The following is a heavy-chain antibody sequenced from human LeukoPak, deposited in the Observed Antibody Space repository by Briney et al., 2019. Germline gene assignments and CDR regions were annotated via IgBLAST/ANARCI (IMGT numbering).Heavy chain of an antibody. CDR2: FDPEDGET. V-gene: IGHV1-24*01. Sequence: ASVTVSCKLSGHTLTELSMDWVRHAPGKGLEWMGGFDPEDGETIYAQTFQGRVTITEDTSTDTAYMELSSLRSEDTAVYYCATVLIGTGARITVVRGVIITGDWFDPWGQGTLVTVSS. D-gene: IGHD3-10*01. J-gene: IGHJ5*02. CDR1: GHTLTELS. CDR3: ATVLIGTGARITVVRGVIITGDWFDP.